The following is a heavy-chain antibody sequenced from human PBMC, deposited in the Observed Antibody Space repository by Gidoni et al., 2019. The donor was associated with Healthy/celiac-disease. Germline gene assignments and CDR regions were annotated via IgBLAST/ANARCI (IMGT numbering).Heavy chain of an antibody. D-gene: IGHD2-8*01. CDR2: IDTSDSYT. J-gene: IGHJ6*03. V-gene: IGHV5-10-1*03. CDR3: ARRRREPCTNGVCPPYDYYYYMDV. CDR1: GYSFTSYW. Sequence: EVQLVQSGAEVKKPGESLRISCNASGYSFTSYWISCVLHMPGKGLEWMGRIDTSDSYTNYSPSVQGNVTISADKSISTAYLQWSSLKASDTAMYYCARRRREPCTNGVCPPYDYYYYMDVWGKGTTVTVSS.